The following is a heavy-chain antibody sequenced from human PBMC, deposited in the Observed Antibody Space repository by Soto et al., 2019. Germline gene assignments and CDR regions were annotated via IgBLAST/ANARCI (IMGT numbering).Heavy chain of an antibody. Sequence: GGSLRLSCAASGFTFSSYAMHWVRQAPGKGLEWVAVISYDGSNKYYADSVKGRFTISRDNSKNTLYLQMNSLRAEDTAVYYCARDYGGYYPYGMDVWGQGTTVTVSS. CDR3: ARDYGGYYPYGMDV. CDR1: GFTFSSYA. J-gene: IGHJ6*02. D-gene: IGHD2-15*01. V-gene: IGHV3-30-3*01. CDR2: ISYDGSNK.